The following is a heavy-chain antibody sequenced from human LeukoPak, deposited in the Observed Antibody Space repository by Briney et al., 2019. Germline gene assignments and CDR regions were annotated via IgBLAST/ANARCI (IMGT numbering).Heavy chain of an antibody. V-gene: IGHV1-69*13. Sequence: SVQVSFQASGGTFSSDAFSWVRPAPGQGLEWMGGIIPIFGTANYSQQFQGRVTIYADESPSTAYMELRNLRSEDTAVYYWARCSYDRSGYLSLRQYYYYYGMDVWGQGTTVTVSS. J-gene: IGHJ6*02. D-gene: IGHD3-22*01. CDR3: ARCSYDRSGYLSLRQYYYYYGMDV. CDR1: GGTFSSDA. CDR2: IIPIFGTA.